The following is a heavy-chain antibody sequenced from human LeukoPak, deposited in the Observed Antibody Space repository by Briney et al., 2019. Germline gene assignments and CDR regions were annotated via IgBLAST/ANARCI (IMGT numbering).Heavy chain of an antibody. CDR1: GFTFDDYA. D-gene: IGHD6-13*01. J-gene: IGHJ6*03. V-gene: IGHV3-43D*03. Sequence: GGSLRLSCAASGFTFDDYAMHWVRQAPGKGLEWVSLISWDGGSTYYADSVKGRFTISRDNSKNSLYLQMNSLRAEDTALYYCAAAAGRDYYYYMDVWGKGTTVTVSS. CDR2: ISWDGGST. CDR3: AAAAGRDYYYYMDV.